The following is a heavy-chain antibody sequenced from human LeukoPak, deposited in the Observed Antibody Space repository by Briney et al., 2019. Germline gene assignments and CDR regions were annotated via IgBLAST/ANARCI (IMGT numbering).Heavy chain of an antibody. CDR1: GGSISSSSYY. J-gene: IGHJ4*02. CDR2: IYYSGST. D-gene: IGHD1-1*01. V-gene: IGHV4-39*01. CDR3: ARERTRRFDY. Sequence: PSETLSLTCTVSGGSISSSSYYWGWIRQPPGKGLEWIGSIYYSGSTYYNPSLKSRVTISVDTSKNQFSLKLSSVTAADTAVYYCARERTRRFDYWGQGTLVTVSS.